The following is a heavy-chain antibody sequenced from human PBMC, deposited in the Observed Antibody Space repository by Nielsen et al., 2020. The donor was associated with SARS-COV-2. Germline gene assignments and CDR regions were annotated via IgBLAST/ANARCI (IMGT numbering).Heavy chain of an antibody. CDR2: IYYSGST. CDR1: GGSISSSSYY. CDR3: ARHEGLRVSYYYGLDV. V-gene: IGHV4-39*01. D-gene: IGHD4-17*01. Sequence: GSLRLSCTVSGGSISSSSYYWGWIRQPPGKGLEWIGSIYYSGSTYYNPSLKSRVTISVDTSKNQFSLKLSSVTAADTAVYYCARHEGLRVSYYYGLDVWGQGTTVTVSS. J-gene: IGHJ6*02.